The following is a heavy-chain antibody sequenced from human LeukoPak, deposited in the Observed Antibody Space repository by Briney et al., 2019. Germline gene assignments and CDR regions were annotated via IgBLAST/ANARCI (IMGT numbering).Heavy chain of an antibody. Sequence: SETLSLTCTVSGGSISSYYWSWIRQPPGKGLEWIGYIYYSGSTNYNPSLKSRVTISVDTSKNQFSLKLSSVTAADTAVYYCARAITTPYYYYMDVWGKGTSVIVSS. CDR2: IYYSGST. CDR1: GGSISSYY. D-gene: IGHD3-3*01. CDR3: ARAITTPYYYYMDV. V-gene: IGHV4-59*01. J-gene: IGHJ6*03.